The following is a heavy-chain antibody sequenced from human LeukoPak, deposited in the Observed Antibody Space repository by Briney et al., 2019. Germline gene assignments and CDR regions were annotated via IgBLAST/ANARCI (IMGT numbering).Heavy chain of an antibody. CDR3: AREALHYDSSGYYLRVYFDY. CDR2: IIPILGIA. J-gene: IGHJ4*02. Sequence: GASVKVSCKASGGTFSSYAISWVRQAPGQGLEWMGRIIPILGIANYAQKFQGRVTITADKSTSTAYMELSSLGSEDTAVYYCAREALHYDSSGYYLRVYFDYWGQGTLVTVSS. CDR1: GGTFSSYA. V-gene: IGHV1-69*04. D-gene: IGHD3-22*01.